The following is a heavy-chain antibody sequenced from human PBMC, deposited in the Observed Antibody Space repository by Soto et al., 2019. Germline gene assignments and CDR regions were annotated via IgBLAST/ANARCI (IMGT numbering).Heavy chain of an antibody. CDR2: IYYSGST. J-gene: IGHJ6*02. CDR3: ARAPMVVATTFPMVGYYYGMDV. CDR1: GGSISSGDYY. D-gene: IGHD2-15*01. Sequence: SETLSLTCTVSGGSISSGDYYWSWIRQPPGKGLEWIGYIYYSGSTYYNPSLKSRVTISVDTSKNQFSLKLSSVTAADTAVYYCARAPMVVATTFPMVGYYYGMDVWGQGTTVTVSS. V-gene: IGHV4-30-4*01.